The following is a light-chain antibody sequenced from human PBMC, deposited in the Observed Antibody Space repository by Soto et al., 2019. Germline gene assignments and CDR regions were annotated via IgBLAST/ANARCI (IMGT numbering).Light chain of an antibody. CDR1: SGHSSYA. Sequence: QLVLTQSPSASASLGASVKLTCTLSSGHSSYAIAWHQQQPEKGPRFLMKLNGDGSHSKGDGIPDRFSGSSSGAERYLTISSLQSEDEADYYCQTWGTGLRVFGGGTKVTVL. CDR3: QTWGTGLRV. J-gene: IGLJ2*01. CDR2: LNGDGSH. V-gene: IGLV4-69*01.